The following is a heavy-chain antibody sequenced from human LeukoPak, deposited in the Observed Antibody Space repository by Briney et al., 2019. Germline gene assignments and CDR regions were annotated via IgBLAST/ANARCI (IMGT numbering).Heavy chain of an antibody. J-gene: IGHJ4*02. D-gene: IGHD1-26*01. CDR2: IKRDGSEK. CDR3: ARGGGASDY. Sequence: GGSLRLSCAASGFTFRSNWMSWVRQAPGKGLEWVANIKRDGSEKYYVDSVKGRFTISRDNAKNTLYLQMKNLRAEDTAVYYCARGGGASDYWGQGTLVTVSS. V-gene: IGHV3-7*01. CDR1: GFTFRSNW.